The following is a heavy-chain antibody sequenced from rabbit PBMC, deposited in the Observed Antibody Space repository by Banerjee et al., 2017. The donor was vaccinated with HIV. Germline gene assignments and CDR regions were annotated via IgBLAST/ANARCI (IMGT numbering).Heavy chain of an antibody. CDR2: IGVGSGTT. J-gene: IGHJ4*01. CDR3: ARGGSNYAPTYFIL. D-gene: IGHD3-1*01. Sequence: QSLEESGGGLVQPEGSLTLTCTASEFSFSRGYYVCWLRQTPEKGLEWIACIGVGSGTTHYASWVNGRFTISKTSSTTVTLQMTSLTAADTATYFCARGGSNYAPTYFILWGQGTLVTVS. V-gene: IGHV1S40*01. CDR1: EFSFSRGYY.